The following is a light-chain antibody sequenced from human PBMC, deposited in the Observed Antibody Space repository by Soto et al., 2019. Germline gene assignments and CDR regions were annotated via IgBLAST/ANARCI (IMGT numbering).Light chain of an antibody. CDR2: DAS. CDR1: QSVSNNY. V-gene: IGKV3-20*01. J-gene: IGKJ5*01. CDR3: QQYGTSPIT. Sequence: EKVLRESPGTLSLSPGERATLSCRASQSVSNNYLAWYQQKPGQAPRLLIYDASSRATGIPDRFSGSGSGTDFTLTISRLEPEDFAVYYCQQYGTSPITFGQGTRLEIK.